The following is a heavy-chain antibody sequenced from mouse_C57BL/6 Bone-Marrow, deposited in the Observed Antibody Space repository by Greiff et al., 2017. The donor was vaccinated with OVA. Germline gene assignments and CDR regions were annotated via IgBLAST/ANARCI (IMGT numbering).Heavy chain of an antibody. CDR1: GYTFTSYW. D-gene: IGHD2-2*01. Sequence: QVQLQQPGAELVRPGTSVKLSCKASGYTFTSYWMHWVKQRPGQGLEWIGVIDPSDSYTNYNQKFKGKATLTVDTSSSTSYMQLSSLTSEDSAVYFCARGGLRRGGHYAMDYWGQGTSVTVSS. J-gene: IGHJ4*01. CDR2: IDPSDSYT. V-gene: IGHV1-59*01. CDR3: ARGGLRRGGHYAMDY.